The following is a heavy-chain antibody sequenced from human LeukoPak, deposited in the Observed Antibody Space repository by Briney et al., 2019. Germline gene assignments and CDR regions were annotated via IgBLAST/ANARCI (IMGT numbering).Heavy chain of an antibody. V-gene: IGHV3-21*01. CDR2: ISSSSSYI. D-gene: IGHD3-16*01. J-gene: IGHJ5*02. CDR3: ARDLRESTERLNWFDP. Sequence: GGSLRLSCAASGFTFSSYSMNWVRQAPGKGLEWVSSISSSSSYIYYADSVKRRFTISRDNAKNSLYLQMNSLRAEDTAVYYCARDLRESTERLNWFDPWGQGTLVTVSS. CDR1: GFTFSSYS.